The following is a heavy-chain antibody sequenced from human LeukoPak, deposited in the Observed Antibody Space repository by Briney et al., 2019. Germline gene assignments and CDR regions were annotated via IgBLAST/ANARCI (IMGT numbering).Heavy chain of an antibody. CDR1: GFTFSTYW. Sequence: GGSLRLSCAASGFTFSTYWMHWVRHAPGKGRVWVSRIKSDGSTNYADSVKGRFTISRDNAKNTVSLQMNSLRPEDTGVYYRARAPSEIGGYYPEYFRHWGQGPLVTVSS. J-gene: IGHJ1*01. CDR3: ARAPSEIGGYYPEYFRH. V-gene: IGHV3-74*01. CDR2: IKSDGST. D-gene: IGHD3-22*01.